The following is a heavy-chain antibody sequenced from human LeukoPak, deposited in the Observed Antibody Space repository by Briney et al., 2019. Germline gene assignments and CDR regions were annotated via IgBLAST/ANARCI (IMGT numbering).Heavy chain of an antibody. D-gene: IGHD6-19*01. J-gene: IGHJ4*02. Sequence: GGSLRLSCAGSGCTFIECDMQWNRLGRGKGLEGHSPIGIRGDPDYSGSVKGRFTISRENAESPLYLQMNSLRAEDTAVYYCARGGIQVSGIDEFDYWGQGTLVTVSS. CDR2: IGIRGDP. CDR3: ARGGIQVSGIDEFDY. CDR1: GCTFIECD. V-gene: IGHV3-13*05.